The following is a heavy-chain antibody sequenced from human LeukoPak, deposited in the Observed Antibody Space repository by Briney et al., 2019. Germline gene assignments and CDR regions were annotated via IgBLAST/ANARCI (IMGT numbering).Heavy chain of an antibody. Sequence: PGGSLRLSCAASGFTLSSYNMNWVRQAPGKGLEWVSFISTSSSYIYYADSVKGRFTISRDNAKNSLYLQMNSLRAEDTAMYYCARDREGFGESYFDYWGQGTLVTVSS. D-gene: IGHD3-10*01. V-gene: IGHV3-21*01. CDR2: ISTSSSYI. CDR3: ARDREGFGESYFDY. J-gene: IGHJ4*02. CDR1: GFTLSSYN.